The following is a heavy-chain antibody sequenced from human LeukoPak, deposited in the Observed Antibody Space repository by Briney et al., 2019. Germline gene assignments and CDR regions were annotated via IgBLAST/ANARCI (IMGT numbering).Heavy chain of an antibody. CDR2: IYISGST. CDR1: GGSISSYY. Sequence: SETLSLTCTVSGGSISSYYWNWVRQPAGKGLEWIGRIYISGSTNFNPSLKSRVTMSADTSKNQFSLKLSSVTAADTAVYYCARGISGSSSRYYYYYMDVWGKGTTVTVSS. D-gene: IGHD6-6*01. J-gene: IGHJ6*03. CDR3: ARGISGSSSRYYYYYMDV. V-gene: IGHV4-4*07.